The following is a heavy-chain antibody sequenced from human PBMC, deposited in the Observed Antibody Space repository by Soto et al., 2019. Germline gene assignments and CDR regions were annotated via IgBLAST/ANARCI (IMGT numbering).Heavy chain of an antibody. CDR2: ISGSGGST. Sequence: GGSLRLSCAASGFTFSSYAMSWVRQAPGKGLEWVSAISGSGGSTYYADSVKGRFTISRDNSKNTLYLQMNSLRAEDTAVYYCAKSGPGLWFGELSSFYYYYGMDVWGQGTTVTVSS. V-gene: IGHV3-23*01. CDR1: GFTFSSYA. D-gene: IGHD3-10*01. J-gene: IGHJ6*02. CDR3: AKSGPGLWFGELSSFYYYYGMDV.